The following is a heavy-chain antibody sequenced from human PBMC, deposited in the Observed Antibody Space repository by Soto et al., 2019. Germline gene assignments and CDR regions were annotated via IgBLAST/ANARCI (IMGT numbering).Heavy chain of an antibody. CDR2: IYYSGST. Sequence: PSETLSLTCTVSGGSISSYYWSWIRQPPGKGLEWIGYIYYSGSTNYNPPLKSRVTISVDTSKNQFSLKLSSVTAADTAVYYCARSGGGSFISYSDYWGQGTLVTVSS. CDR1: GGSISSYY. CDR3: ARSGGGSFISYSDY. V-gene: IGHV4-59*01. J-gene: IGHJ4*02. D-gene: IGHD2-15*01.